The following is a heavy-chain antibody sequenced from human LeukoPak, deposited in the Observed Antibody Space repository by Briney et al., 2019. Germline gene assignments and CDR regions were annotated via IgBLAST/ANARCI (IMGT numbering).Heavy chain of an antibody. Sequence: SETLSLTCAVYGGSFSGYYWSWIRQPPGKGLEWIGEINHSGSTNYNPSLKSRVTISVDTSKNQFSLKLSSVTAADTAMYYCAREGYYYGSGIDYWGQGTLVTVSS. CDR3: AREGYYYGSGIDY. J-gene: IGHJ4*02. D-gene: IGHD3-10*01. CDR1: GGSFSGYY. CDR2: INHSGST. V-gene: IGHV4-34*01.